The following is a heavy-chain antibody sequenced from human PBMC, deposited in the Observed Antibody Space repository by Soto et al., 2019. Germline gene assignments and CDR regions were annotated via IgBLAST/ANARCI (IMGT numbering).Heavy chain of an antibody. Sequence: PGESLKISCKGSGYSFTSYWIGWVRQMPGKGLEWMGIIYPGDSDTRYSPSFQGQVTISADKSISTAYLQWSSLKAPDTAMYYCAVFNSVRTVNNRDGKYVWGKGTTVTVSS. CDR2: IYPGDSDT. D-gene: IGHD1-20*01. J-gene: IGHJ6*04. V-gene: IGHV5-51*01. CDR3: AVFNSVRTVNNRDGKYV. CDR1: GYSFTSYW.